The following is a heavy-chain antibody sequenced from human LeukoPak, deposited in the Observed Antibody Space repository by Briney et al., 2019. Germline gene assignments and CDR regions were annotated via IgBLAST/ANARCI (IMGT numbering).Heavy chain of an antibody. D-gene: IGHD3-10*01. J-gene: IGHJ4*02. CDR1: GYSISSGYY. Sequence: PSETLSLTCTVSGYSISSGYYWGWIRQPPGKGLEWIGSIYHSGSTYYNPSLKSRVTISVDTSKNQFSLKLSSVTAADTAVYYCAREEDNYGSGSYQSPGYWGQGTLVTVSS. V-gene: IGHV4-38-2*02. CDR3: AREEDNYGSGSYQSPGY. CDR2: IYHSGST.